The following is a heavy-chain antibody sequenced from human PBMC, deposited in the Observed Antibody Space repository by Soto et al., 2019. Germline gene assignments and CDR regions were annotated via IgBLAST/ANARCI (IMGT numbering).Heavy chain of an antibody. CDR3: VRDSGWPILNFDS. V-gene: IGHV3-30*03. J-gene: IGHJ4*02. Sequence: QVQLVESGGGVVQPGRSLRLACAASGFDFRSYGIHWVRQASGRGLEWVAAASYDGSETYYADTAKGRFTVYKEISKNTVFLQMNALRHEETAVYFCVRDSGWPILNFDSWGQGTLVTVSS. D-gene: IGHD3-10*01. CDR2: ASYDGSET. CDR1: GFDFRSYG.